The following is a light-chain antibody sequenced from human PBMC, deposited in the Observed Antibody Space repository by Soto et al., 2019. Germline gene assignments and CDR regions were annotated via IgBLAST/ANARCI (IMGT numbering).Light chain of an antibody. Sequence: QSVLTQPASVSGSPGQSITISCTGSSTDVGAYNYVSWYQQYPGQAPNLLIYEVSRRPSGFSHRFSGSKSVNTASLTISGLQAEDEAHYHCNSYTTMNTYVFGTGTKVTVL. V-gene: IGLV2-14*01. CDR2: EVS. CDR3: NSYTTMNTYV. J-gene: IGLJ1*01. CDR1: STDVGAYNY.